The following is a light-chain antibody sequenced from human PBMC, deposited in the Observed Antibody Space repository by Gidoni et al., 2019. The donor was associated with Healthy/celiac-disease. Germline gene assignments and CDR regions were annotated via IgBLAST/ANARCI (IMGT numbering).Light chain of an antibody. CDR1: QSVNSY. CDR2: DAS. CDR3: QQRSNWHT. J-gene: IGKJ4*01. Sequence: LAPGERATLSCRASQSVNSYLAWYQQKPGQAPRLLIYDASNRATGIPARFSGSGSGTDFTLTISSLEPEDFAVYYCQQRSNWHTFGGGTKVEIK. V-gene: IGKV3-11*01.